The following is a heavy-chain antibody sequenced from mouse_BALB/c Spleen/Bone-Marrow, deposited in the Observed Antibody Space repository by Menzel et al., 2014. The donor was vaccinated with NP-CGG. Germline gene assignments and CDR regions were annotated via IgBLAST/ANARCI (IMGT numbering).Heavy chain of an antibody. CDR3: ARIKDAGYLHVAY. D-gene: IGHD2-2*01. CDR1: GFSLSTSGMS. CDR2: IWWNDDK. Sequence: QVPLKARGPGILQPSQTLSPACSFSGFSLSTSGMSLGWIRQPSGKGLEWLAHIWWNDDKYYNPALKSRLTISKDTSNNQVFLKIASVVTADTATYYGARIKDAGYLHVAYWGQGTLGTGSA. V-gene: IGHV8-8*01. J-gene: IGHJ3*01.